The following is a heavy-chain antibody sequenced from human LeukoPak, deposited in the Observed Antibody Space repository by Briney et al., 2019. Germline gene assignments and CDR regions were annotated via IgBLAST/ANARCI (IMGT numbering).Heavy chain of an antibody. CDR3: ARGQKYYGMDV. J-gene: IGHJ6*02. CDR2: INSDGINR. Sequence: GGSLRLSCAVSRFTFSTYWMHWVRHAPGKGLVWVSRINSDGINRTYADSVKGRFTISRDNAKNTLYLQMNSLSAEDTAVYYCARGQKYYGMDVWGQGTTVTVSS. CDR1: RFTFSTYW. V-gene: IGHV3-74*01.